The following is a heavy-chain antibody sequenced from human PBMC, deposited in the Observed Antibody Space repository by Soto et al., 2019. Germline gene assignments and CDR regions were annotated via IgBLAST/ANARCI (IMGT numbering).Heavy chain of an antibody. V-gene: IGHV4-34*01. J-gene: IGHJ6*02. CDR2: LNHSGTT. CDR3: AREARGVISGMDV. CDR1: GGSFSGYY. Sequence: PSETLSLTCAVYGGSFSGYYWRWIRQPPGKGLEWIGELNHSGTTKYNPSLKSRVTISVDTSKNQFSLKLSSVTAADTAVYYCAREARGVISGMDVWGQGTTVTVSS. D-gene: IGHD3-10*01.